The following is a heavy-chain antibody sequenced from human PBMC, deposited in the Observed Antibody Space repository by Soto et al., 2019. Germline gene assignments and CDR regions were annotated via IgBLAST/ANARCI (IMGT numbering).Heavy chain of an antibody. CDR2: ITTSSSTI. CDR1: GLTFSAYI. CDR3: GAGPSSNGHLIEH. Sequence: GGSLKLSCTASGLTFSAYILNWFRKAPGKGLEWVSFITTSSSTIYYADSVKGRFSVSRDNAKSTLYLQMNSLRVEDTAVYLCGAGPSSNGHLIEHWGQGAVVTVSS. V-gene: IGHV3-48*04. J-gene: IGHJ1*01. D-gene: IGHD2-21*01.